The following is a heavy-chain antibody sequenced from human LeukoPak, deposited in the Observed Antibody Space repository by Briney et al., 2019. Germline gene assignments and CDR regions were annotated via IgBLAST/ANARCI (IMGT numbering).Heavy chain of an antibody. CDR1: GGSISSSSYY. V-gene: IGHV4-39*01. J-gene: IGHJ4*02. D-gene: IGHD3-10*01. CDR3: ARRQQLDYYGSGSYQGYFDY. CDR2: IYYSGST. Sequence: SETLSLTCTVSGGSISSSSYYWGWIRQPPGKGLEWIGSIYYSGSTYYNPSLKSRVTISVDTSKNPFSLKLSSVTAADTAVYYCARRQQLDYYGSGSYQGYFDYWGQGTLVTVSS.